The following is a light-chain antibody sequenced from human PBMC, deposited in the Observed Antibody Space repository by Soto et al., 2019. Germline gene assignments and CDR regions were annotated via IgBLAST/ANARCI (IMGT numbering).Light chain of an antibody. CDR3: SSYISSSTFVV. Sequence: QSALTQPASVSGSPGQSITISCTGTSNDVGGYNYVSWHQQHPGKAPKVIITEVSNRPSGVSNRFSGSKSGNTASLTISGLQAEDEADYYCSSYISSSTFVVFGGGTKLTVL. CDR1: SNDVGGYNY. V-gene: IGLV2-14*01. J-gene: IGLJ2*01. CDR2: EVS.